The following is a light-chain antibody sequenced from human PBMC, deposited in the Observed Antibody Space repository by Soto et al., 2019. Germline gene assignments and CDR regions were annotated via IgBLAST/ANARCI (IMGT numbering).Light chain of an antibody. CDR2: EIN. CDR1: SSEVGAYDY. CDR3: SSFAGSNNFPYV. V-gene: IGLV2-8*01. Sequence: QSVLTQPPSASGSPGRSVTISCTGTSSEVGAYDYVSWYQQHPGKAPKLMIYEINKRPSGVPDRFSGSKSGNTASLTVSGLQAEDEADYYCSSFAGSNNFPYVFGTGTNLTVL. J-gene: IGLJ1*01.